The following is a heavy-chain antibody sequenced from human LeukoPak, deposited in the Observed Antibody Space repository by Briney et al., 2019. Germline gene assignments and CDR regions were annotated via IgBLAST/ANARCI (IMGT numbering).Heavy chain of an antibody. V-gene: IGHV3-7*01. CDR3: ARTKGGNDVSGDDY. CDR2: IKQDGSEK. CDR1: GFTFSSYG. J-gene: IGHJ4*02. D-gene: IGHD1-1*01. Sequence: TGGSLRLSCAASGFTFSSYGMHWVRQAPGKGLEWVANIKQDGSEKYYVDSVKGRFTISRDNAKNSLYLQMNSLRAEDTAVYYCARTKGGNDVSGDDYWGQGTLVTVSS.